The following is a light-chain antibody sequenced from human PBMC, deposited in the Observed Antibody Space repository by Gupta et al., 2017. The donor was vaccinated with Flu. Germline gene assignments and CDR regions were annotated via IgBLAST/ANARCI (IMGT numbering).Light chain of an antibody. CDR2: EAS. Sequence: PATLSLSPGETATLSCRASQSVRSYLAWFQQKPGQPPRLLIYEASNRATGIPARFSGSGSGTDFTLTISSLEPDDFAVYYCQQRSSGRTFGQGTKVEIK. CDR1: QSVRSY. J-gene: IGKJ1*01. V-gene: IGKV3-11*01. CDR3: QQRSSGRT.